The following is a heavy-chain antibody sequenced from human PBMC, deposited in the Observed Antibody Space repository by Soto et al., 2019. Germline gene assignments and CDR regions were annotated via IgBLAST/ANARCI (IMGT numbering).Heavy chain of an antibody. CDR1: GFTFSNYW. CDR2: VGSDGRGA. J-gene: IGHJ4*02. CDR3: ARDGLMHGPDMDQ. D-gene: IGHD3-16*01. Sequence: EVQLVESGGGLVQPGGSVRLSCAASGFTFSNYWMHWVRQTPGKGLVLVSRVGSDGRGATYADSVKGRFTISRDNAKNTLYLQMDSLRVEDTAMYHCARDGLMHGPDMDQWGQGILVTVSS. V-gene: IGHV3-74*01.